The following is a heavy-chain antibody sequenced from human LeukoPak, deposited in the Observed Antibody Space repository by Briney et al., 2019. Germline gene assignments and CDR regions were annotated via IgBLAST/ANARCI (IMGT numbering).Heavy chain of an antibody. Sequence: TLSLTCAVAGGSISSGGYAWGWIRQPPGKGLEWIGYIYHSGSTYYKPCLKCRVTISIDRSKNQFSLKLSSVTAADTAVYYCARDVSRAFDLWGQGTMVTVSS. D-gene: IGHD3-3*02. CDR3: ARDVSRAFDL. CDR1: GGSISSGGYA. V-gene: IGHV4-30-2*01. J-gene: IGHJ3*01. CDR2: IYHSGST.